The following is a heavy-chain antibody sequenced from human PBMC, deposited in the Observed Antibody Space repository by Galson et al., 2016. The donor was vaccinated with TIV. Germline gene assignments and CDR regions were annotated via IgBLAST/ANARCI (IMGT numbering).Heavy chain of an antibody. CDR3: AHWLGTSNS. J-gene: IGHJ4*02. D-gene: IGHD6-19*01. Sequence: SLRLSCADSRSTFSSSWMNWVRQAPGKGLEWVANINGDGTEIKYVDSVKGRFTISRDNAKNTLYLQMSNLRVEDTAIYYCAHWLGTSNSWGQGTLVTVSS. CDR1: RSTFSSSW. V-gene: IGHV3-7*01. CDR2: INGDGTEI.